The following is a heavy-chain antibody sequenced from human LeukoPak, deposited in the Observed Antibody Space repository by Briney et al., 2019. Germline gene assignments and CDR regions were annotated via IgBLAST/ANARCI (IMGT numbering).Heavy chain of an antibody. CDR2: INPNSGGT. V-gene: IGHV1-2*02. D-gene: IGHD3-10*01. Sequence: ASVKVSCKASGYTFTGYYMHWVRQAPGQGLEWMGWINPNSGGTNYAQKFQGRVTMTRDTSISTAYMELSRLRSDDTAVYYCARVESYYGSGSYDYWGQGTLVTVS. CDR3: ARVESYYGSGSYDY. J-gene: IGHJ4*02. CDR1: GYTFTGYY.